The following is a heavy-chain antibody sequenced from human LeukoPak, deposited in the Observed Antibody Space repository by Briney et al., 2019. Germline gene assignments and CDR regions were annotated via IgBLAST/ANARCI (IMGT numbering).Heavy chain of an antibody. D-gene: IGHD5-12*01. CDR2: IYSCGST. CDR3: AKDLDKYSGYDSFDY. CDR1: GFTVSSNY. V-gene: IGHV3-66*01. J-gene: IGHJ4*02. Sequence: PGGSLRLSCAASGFTVSSNYMSWVRQAPGKGLEWVSVIYSCGSTYYADSVKGRFTISRDNSKKTLYLQMNSLRAEDTAVYFCAKDLDKYSGYDSFDYWGQGTLVTVSS.